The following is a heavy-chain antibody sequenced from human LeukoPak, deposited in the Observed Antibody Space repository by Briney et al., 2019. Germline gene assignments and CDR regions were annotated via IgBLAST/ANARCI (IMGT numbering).Heavy chain of an antibody. V-gene: IGHV5-51*01. Sequence: GESLKISCEGSGYSFTTHWIGWVRQMPGKGLGWMGIIYPGDSDTRYSPSFQGQVTISVDQSITTAYLEWSSLKASDTAMYYCARPSRLAHGVGDYGALDSWGQGTLVTVSS. CDR1: GYSFTTHW. D-gene: IGHD4-17*01. J-gene: IGHJ4*02. CDR2: IYPGDSDT. CDR3: ARPSRLAHGVGDYGALDS.